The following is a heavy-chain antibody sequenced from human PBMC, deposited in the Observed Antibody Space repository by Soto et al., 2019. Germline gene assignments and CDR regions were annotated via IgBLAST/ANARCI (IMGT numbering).Heavy chain of an antibody. CDR2: IIPIFGTA. CDR1: GGTFSSYA. J-gene: IGHJ6*02. V-gene: IGHV1-69*12. Sequence: QVQLVQSGAEVKKPGSSVKVSCKASGGTFSSYAISWVRQAPGQGLEWMGGIIPIFGTANYAQKFQGRVTITADESTSTAYMELSSLRSEDTAVYYCARDPPDYETLPRGYYGMDVWGQGTTVTVSS. D-gene: IGHD4-17*01. CDR3: ARDPPDYETLPRGYYGMDV.